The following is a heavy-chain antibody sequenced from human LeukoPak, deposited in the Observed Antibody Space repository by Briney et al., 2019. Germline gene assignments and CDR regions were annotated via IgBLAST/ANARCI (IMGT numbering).Heavy chain of an antibody. Sequence: SETLSLTCAVYGGSFSGYYWRWLRQPPGKGREWIGEINQSGSTNFNPSLHGRVTISVDTSKNQFSLKLSSVTAADTAAYYCARGHHNGYYYDSSGYSPDAFDIWGQGTMVTVSS. D-gene: IGHD3-22*01. CDR1: GGSFSGYY. CDR3: ARGHHNGYYYDSSGYSPDAFDI. CDR2: INQSGST. V-gene: IGHV4-34*01. J-gene: IGHJ3*02.